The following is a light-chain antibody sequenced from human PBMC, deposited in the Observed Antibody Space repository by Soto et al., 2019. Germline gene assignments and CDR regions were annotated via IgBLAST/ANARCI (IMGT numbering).Light chain of an antibody. CDR1: SSNIGNNF. J-gene: IGLJ1*01. CDR2: DNN. CDR3: GSWDSSLTYV. Sequence: QSVLTQPPSVSAAPGQKVTISCSGSSSNIGNNFVTWYQQLPGTAPKPFIYDNNKRPSGIPDRFSGSQSGTSATLGITGLQTGDEAVYYCGSWDSSLTYVFGTGTKLTVL. V-gene: IGLV1-51*01.